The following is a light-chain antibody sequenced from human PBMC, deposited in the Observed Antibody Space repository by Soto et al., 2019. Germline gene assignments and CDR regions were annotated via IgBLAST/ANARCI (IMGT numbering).Light chain of an antibody. Sequence: QSVRTQPASVSGSPGQSITISCTGTSSDIGTYNLVSWYQQHPGKAPKPMTYEVNKQPSGVSDRFSGSKSGNTASLTISGLQAEDEADYYCCSYAGSSTLYVFGTGTKVTVL. CDR3: CSYAGSSTLYV. V-gene: IGLV2-23*02. CDR1: SSDIGTYNL. CDR2: EVN. J-gene: IGLJ1*01.